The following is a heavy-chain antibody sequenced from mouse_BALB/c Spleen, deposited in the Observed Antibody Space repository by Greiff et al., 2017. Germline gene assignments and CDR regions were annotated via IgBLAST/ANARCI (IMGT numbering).Heavy chain of an antibody. Sequence: QVQLKQSGAELVKPGASVKLSCKASGYTFTSYYMYWVKQRPGQGLEWIGEINPSNGGTNFNEKFKGKATLTADKSSSTAYMQLSSLTSVDSAVYFCARSGDGYSFAYWGQGTLVTVSA. CDR3: ARSGDGYSFAY. CDR1: GYTFTSYY. D-gene: IGHD2-3*01. V-gene: IGHV1-53*01. J-gene: IGHJ3*01. CDR2: INPSNGGT.